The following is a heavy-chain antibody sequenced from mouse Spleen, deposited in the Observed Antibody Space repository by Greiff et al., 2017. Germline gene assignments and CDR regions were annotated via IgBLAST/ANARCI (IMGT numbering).Heavy chain of an antibody. CDR1: GYSFTGFY. D-gene: IGHD1-1*01. CDR3: APYYYGSSYHYYAMDY. J-gene: IGHJ4*01. CDR2: INPSTGGT. V-gene: IGHV1-42*01. Sequence: EVQLQQSGPELVKPGASVKISCKASGYSFTGFYMNWVKQSPEKSLEWIGEINPSTGGTTYNQKFKAKATLTVDKSSSTAYMQLKSLTSEDSAVYYCAPYYYGSSYHYYAMDYWGQGTSVTVSS.